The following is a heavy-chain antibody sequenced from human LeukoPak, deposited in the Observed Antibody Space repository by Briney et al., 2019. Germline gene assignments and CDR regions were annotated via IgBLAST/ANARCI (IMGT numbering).Heavy chain of an antibody. V-gene: IGHV4-34*01. Sequence: SETLSLICAVYGGSFSDYYWSWIRQPPGKGLEWIGEINHSGSTNYKSSLKSRVTISVDTSKNQFSLKLSSVTAADTAVYYCARHSAPYGSGMGYFDYWGQGTLVTVSS. D-gene: IGHD3-10*01. J-gene: IGHJ4*02. CDR3: ARHSAPYGSGMGYFDY. CDR2: INHSGST. CDR1: GGSFSDYY.